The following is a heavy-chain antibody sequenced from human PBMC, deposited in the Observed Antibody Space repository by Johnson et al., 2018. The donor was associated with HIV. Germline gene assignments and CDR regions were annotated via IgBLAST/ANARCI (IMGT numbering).Heavy chain of an antibody. Sequence: QVQLVESGGGVVQPGGSLRLSCAASGFTFSSYGMHWVRQAPGKGLEWVAVISFDGSNKYYTDSVTGRFTISRDNSKNTLFLQMNSLRAEDTAVYYCAKDGGSYGGAFDIWGQGTMVTVSS. CDR2: ISFDGSNK. J-gene: IGHJ3*02. CDR3: AKDGGSYGGAFDI. D-gene: IGHD1-26*01. CDR1: GFTFSSYG. V-gene: IGHV3-30*19.